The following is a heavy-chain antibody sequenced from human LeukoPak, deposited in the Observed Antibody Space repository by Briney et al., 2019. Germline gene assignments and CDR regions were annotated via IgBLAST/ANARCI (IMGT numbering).Heavy chain of an antibody. J-gene: IGHJ1*01. Sequence: GGSLRLSCAASGFTFSSYRMSWVRQAPGKGLEWVANIKQDGSEKYYVDSVKGRFTISRDNAKNSLYLQMNSLRAEDTAVYYCARARSTSLAEYFQHWGQGTLVTVSS. CDR2: IKQDGSEK. CDR3: ARARSTSLAEYFQH. D-gene: IGHD2-2*01. CDR1: GFTFSSYR. V-gene: IGHV3-7*04.